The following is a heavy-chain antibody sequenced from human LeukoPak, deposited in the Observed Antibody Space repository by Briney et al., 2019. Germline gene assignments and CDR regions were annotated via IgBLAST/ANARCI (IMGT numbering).Heavy chain of an antibody. J-gene: IGHJ4*02. D-gene: IGHD3-22*01. CDR3: AREGSSGYYPY. CDR1: GFTFSSYP. V-gene: IGHV3-30-3*01. CDR2: ISYDGSEK. Sequence: GGSLRLSCAVSGFTFSSYPMHWVRQAPGKGLEWVAVISYDGSEKHYADPVKGRFTISRDNSKNTLYLQMNSLRAEDTAVYYCAREGSSGYYPYWGQGILVTVSS.